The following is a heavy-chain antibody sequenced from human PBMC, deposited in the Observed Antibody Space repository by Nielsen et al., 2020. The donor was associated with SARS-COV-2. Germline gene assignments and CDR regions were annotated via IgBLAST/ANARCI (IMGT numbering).Heavy chain of an antibody. V-gene: IGHV3-20*01. CDR1: GFTFGDYA. CDR2: INWNGGST. D-gene: IGHD3-10*01. CDR3: QSGGGY. Sequence: GESLKISCIVSGFTFGDYAMSWVRQAPGKGLEWVSGINWNGGSTGYADSVKGRFTISRDNAKNSLYLQMNSLRAEDTALYHCQSGGGYWGQGTLVTVSS. J-gene: IGHJ4*02.